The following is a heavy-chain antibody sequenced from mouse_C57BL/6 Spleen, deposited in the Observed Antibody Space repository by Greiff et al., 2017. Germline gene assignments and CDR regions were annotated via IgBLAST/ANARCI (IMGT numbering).Heavy chain of an antibody. V-gene: IGHV1-52*01. J-gene: IGHJ3*01. D-gene: IGHD1-1*01. CDR3: AREDGPHYGSSYEFAY. CDR2: IDPSDSET. CDR1: GYTFTSYW. Sequence: QVQLQQPGAELVRPGSSVKLSCKASGYTFTSYWMHWVKQRPIQGLEWIGNIDPSDSETHYNQKFKDKATLTVDKSSSTAYMQLSSLTSEDSAVYYGAREDGPHYGSSYEFAYWGQGTLVTVSA.